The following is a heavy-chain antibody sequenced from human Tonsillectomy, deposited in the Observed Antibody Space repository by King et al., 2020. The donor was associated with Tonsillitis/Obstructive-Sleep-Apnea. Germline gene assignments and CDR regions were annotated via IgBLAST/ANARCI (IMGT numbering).Heavy chain of an antibody. Sequence: VQLVQSGAEVKKPGASVKVSCKASGYTFTGYYMHWVRQAPGQGLEWMGWINPNSGGTNYAQKFQGRVTMTRDTSISTPYMELSRLRSDDTAVYYCARAGYWSGGSCNNWFDPWGQGTLVTVSS. D-gene: IGHD2-15*01. CDR1: GYTFTGYY. J-gene: IGHJ5*02. CDR2: INPNSGGT. CDR3: ARAGYWSGGSCNNWFDP. V-gene: IGHV1-2*02.